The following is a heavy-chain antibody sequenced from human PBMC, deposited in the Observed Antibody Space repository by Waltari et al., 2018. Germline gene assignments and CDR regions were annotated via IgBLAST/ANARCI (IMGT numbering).Heavy chain of an antibody. CDR1: GFTVSSNY. J-gene: IGHJ4*02. Sequence: EVQLVESGGGLIQPGGSLRLSCAASGFTVSSNYMSWVRRAAGKGLEWVSVIDSVGITYYADSVKGRFTISRDKSKNTLYLQMNSLRAEDTAVYYCASGWSSWPVTMSYWGQGTLVTVSS. CDR3: ASGWSSWPVTMSY. CDR2: IDSVGIT. V-gene: IGHV3-53*01. D-gene: IGHD6-13*01.